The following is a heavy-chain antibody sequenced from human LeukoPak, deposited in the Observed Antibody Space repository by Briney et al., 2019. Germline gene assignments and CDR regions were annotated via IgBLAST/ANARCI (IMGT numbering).Heavy chain of an antibody. D-gene: IGHD6-19*01. J-gene: IGHJ4*02. V-gene: IGHV3-48*03. CDR1: GFTFSDYE. CDR3: ARDLGYSSGPNY. CDR2: ISSSGSTI. Sequence: GGSLRLSCAASGFTFSDYEMNWVRQAPGKGLEWVSYISSSGSTIYYADSVKGRFTISRDNAKNSLYLQINSLRAEDTAVYYCARDLGYSSGPNYWGQGTRVTVSS.